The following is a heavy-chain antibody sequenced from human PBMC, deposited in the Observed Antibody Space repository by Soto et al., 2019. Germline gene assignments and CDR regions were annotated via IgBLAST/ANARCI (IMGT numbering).Heavy chain of an antibody. CDR3: AREGNSKFDY. Sequence: SSVKVSCKSSGVTFSSYAISCVRQAPGQGLEWMGGIIPIFGTANYAQKFQGRVTITADESTSTAYMELSSLRSEDTAVYYCAREGNSKFDYLGQRTLVPLSS. CDR2: IIPIFGTA. V-gene: IGHV1-69*13. D-gene: IGHD4-4*01. J-gene: IGHJ4*02. CDR1: GVTFSSYA.